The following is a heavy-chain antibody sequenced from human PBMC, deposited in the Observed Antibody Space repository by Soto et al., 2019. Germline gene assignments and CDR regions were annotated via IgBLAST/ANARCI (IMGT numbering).Heavy chain of an antibody. CDR1: GYTFTSYG. CDR3: ARRDSRMVMGYFDY. CDR2: ISAYNGNT. V-gene: IGHV1-18*01. D-gene: IGHD5-18*01. J-gene: IGHJ4*02. Sequence: ASVKVSCKASGYTFTSYGISWVRQAPGQGLEWMGWISAYNGNTNYAQKLQGRVTMTTDTSTSTTYMELRSLRSDDTAVYYCARRDSRMVMGYFDYWGQGTLVTVSS.